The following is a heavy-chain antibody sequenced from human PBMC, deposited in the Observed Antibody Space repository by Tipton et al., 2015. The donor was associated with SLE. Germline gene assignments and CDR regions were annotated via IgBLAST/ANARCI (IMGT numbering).Heavy chain of an antibody. J-gene: IGHJ4*02. Sequence: SLRLSCPASGFTLSAYNMNWVRQAPGKGLEWVSYISSSSTTIYYADSVRGRFTVSRDNAKNSLYLQMNNLGAEDTAVYYCSRAGAVRPPDYWGQGPLVTVSS. CDR3: SRAGAVRPPDY. V-gene: IGHV3-48*01. D-gene: IGHD6-6*01. CDR1: GFTLSAYN. CDR2: ISSSSTTI.